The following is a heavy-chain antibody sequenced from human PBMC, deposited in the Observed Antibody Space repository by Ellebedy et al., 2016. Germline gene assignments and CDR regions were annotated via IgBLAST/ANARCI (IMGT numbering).Heavy chain of an antibody. J-gene: IGHJ3*02. D-gene: IGHD5/OR15-5a*01. CDR3: ARGSSTSDAFDI. Sequence: GGSLRLXCAASGFTVTSHYMNWVRQAPGKGLEWVSVIYSSGTTYYADSVKGRFTVSSDKSKNTLYLQMNSLRPDDTALYYCARGSSTSDAFDIWGQGTMVTVSS. CDR1: GFTVTSHY. CDR2: IYSSGTT. V-gene: IGHV3-53*01.